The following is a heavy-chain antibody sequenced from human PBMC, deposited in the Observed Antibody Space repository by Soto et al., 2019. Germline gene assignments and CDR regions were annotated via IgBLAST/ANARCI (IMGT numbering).Heavy chain of an antibody. Sequence: GSLRLSCAASGFSFGSYALSWVRQAPGKGLEWVSTISGSDGKTFYADSVKGRFSISRDTSQSTLYLQMNSLRADDTAIYYCARWSYLDYWGQGTRVTV. D-gene: IGHD3-3*01. CDR2: ISGSDGKT. J-gene: IGHJ4*02. CDR3: ARWSYLDY. V-gene: IGHV3-23*01. CDR1: GFSFGSYA.